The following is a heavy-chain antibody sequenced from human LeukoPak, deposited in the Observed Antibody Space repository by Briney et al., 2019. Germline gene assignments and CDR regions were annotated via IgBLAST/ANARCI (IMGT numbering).Heavy chain of an antibody. CDR3: ARGGMTAIRSDAFDL. J-gene: IGHJ3*01. D-gene: IGHD2-21*02. CDR1: GGSISSGGYY. CDR2: IYYSGST. Sequence: SQTLSLTCTVSGGSISSGGYYWSWIRQHPGKGLEWIGYIYYSGSTYYNPSLKSRVTISVDTSKNQFSLKLSSVTAADTAVYYCARGGMTAIRSDAFDLWGQGTMVTVSS. V-gene: IGHV4-31*03.